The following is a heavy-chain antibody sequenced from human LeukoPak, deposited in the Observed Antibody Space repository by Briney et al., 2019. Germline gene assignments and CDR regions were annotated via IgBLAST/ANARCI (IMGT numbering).Heavy chain of an antibody. CDR2: INPKTGGT. Sequence: ASVKVSCKASGYIFTGHYMNWVRQVPGQGLEWKGRINPKTGGTNYAQNFQGRVTTTRDTSISTTYMELSRLRPDDTAVYYCARVGDGLNDAFDIWGQGTMVTVSS. J-gene: IGHJ3*02. V-gene: IGHV1-2*06. CDR1: GYIFTGHY. D-gene: IGHD5-24*01. CDR3: ARVGDGLNDAFDI.